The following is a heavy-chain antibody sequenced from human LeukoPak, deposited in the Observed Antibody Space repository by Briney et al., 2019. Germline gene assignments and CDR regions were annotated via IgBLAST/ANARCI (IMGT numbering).Heavy chain of an antibody. V-gene: IGHV4-34*01. CDR2: INHSGST. J-gene: IGHJ4*02. D-gene: IGHD6-13*01. Sequence: SETLSLTCAVYGGSFSGYYWSWIRQPPGKGLEWIGEINHSGSTNYNPSLKSRVTISVDTSKNQFSLKLSSVTAADTAVYYCARFPGIAAVDYWGQGTLVTVSS. CDR3: ARFPGIAAVDY. CDR1: GGSFSGYY.